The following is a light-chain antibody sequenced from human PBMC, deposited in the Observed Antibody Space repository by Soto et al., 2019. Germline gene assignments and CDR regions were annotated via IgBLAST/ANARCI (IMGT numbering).Light chain of an antibody. CDR2: DAS. CDR3: QEYNNWPPMYT. Sequence: EIVMTQSPATLSVSPGERATLSWRASQSVSRKLAWYQQRPGQAPRLLVYDASTRATGIPGRFSGSGSGTDFTLTISSLQSEDFAVYYCQEYNNWPPMYTFGQGTKLEIK. V-gene: IGKV3-15*01. J-gene: IGKJ2*01. CDR1: QSVSRK.